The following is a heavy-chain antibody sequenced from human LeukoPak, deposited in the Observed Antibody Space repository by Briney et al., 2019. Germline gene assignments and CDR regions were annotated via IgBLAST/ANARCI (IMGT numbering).Heavy chain of an antibody. J-gene: IGHJ6*03. CDR3: ARSVEGYCRGGSCYYYSYYMDV. CDR2: IYNSGST. Sequence: SETLSLTCTVSGDSVSYFYWSWIRQPPGKGLEWNGYIYNSGSTNYNPSLKSRVTISLDTSKNQFSLKLSSVTAADTAVYYCARSVEGYCRGGSCYYYSYYMDVWGKGTTVTVSS. CDR1: GDSVSYFY. V-gene: IGHV4-59*02. D-gene: IGHD2-15*01.